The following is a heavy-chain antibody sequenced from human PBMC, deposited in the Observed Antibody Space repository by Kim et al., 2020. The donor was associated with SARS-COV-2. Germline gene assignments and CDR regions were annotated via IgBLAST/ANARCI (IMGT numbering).Heavy chain of an antibody. J-gene: IGHJ4*02. CDR3: ARVGGDSGAYYDF. D-gene: IGHD2-21*01. Sequence: SSADSVEGRFTTSRDSSKNTLFLQLHSLRAEDTAVYYCARVGGDSGAYYDFWGQGTLVTVSS. V-gene: IGHV3-23*01.